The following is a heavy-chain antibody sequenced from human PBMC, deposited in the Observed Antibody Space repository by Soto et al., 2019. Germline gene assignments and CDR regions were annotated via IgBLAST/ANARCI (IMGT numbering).Heavy chain of an antibody. CDR2: IIPIFGTA. V-gene: IGHV1-69*13. J-gene: IGHJ6*02. CDR1: GGTFSSYA. D-gene: IGHD3-10*02. CDR3: ARYLRQGRTRYYYYGMDV. Sequence: SVKVSCKASGGTFSSYAISWVRQAPGQGLEWMGGIIPIFGTANYAQKFQGRVTITADESTSTAYMELSSLRSEDTAVYYCARYLRQGRTRYYYYGMDVWGQGTTVTVSS.